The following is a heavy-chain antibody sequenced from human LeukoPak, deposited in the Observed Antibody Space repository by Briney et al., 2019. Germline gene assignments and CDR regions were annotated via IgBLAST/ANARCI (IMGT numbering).Heavy chain of an antibody. V-gene: IGHV5-51*01. D-gene: IGHD6-13*01. CDR2: IYPGDSDT. Sequence: GESLKISCKGSGYSFTSYWIGWVRQMPGKGLEWMGIIYPGDSDTRYSPSFQGQVTISADKSISTAYLQWSSLKASDTAMYYCARAGRSSWYGDAFDIWGQGTMVTVSS. J-gene: IGHJ3*02. CDR3: ARAGRSSWYGDAFDI. CDR1: GYSFTSYW.